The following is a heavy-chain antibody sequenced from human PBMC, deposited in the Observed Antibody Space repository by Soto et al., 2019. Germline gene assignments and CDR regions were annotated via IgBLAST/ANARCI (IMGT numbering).Heavy chain of an antibody. V-gene: IGHV3-21*01. J-gene: IGHJ3*02. CDR2: ISSSSSYI. CDR1: GFTFSSYS. D-gene: IGHD3-16*01. Sequence: PGGSLRLSCAASGFTFSSYSMNWFRQAPGKGLEWVSSISSSSSYIYYADSVKGRFTISRDNAKNSLYLQMNSLRAEDTAVYYCAREFVPRFCPSCFYHDAFDSWGQGTMVIVSS. CDR3: AREFVPRFCPSCFYHDAFDS.